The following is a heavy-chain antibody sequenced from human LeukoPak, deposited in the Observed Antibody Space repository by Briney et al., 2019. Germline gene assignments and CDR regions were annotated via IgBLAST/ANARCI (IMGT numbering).Heavy chain of an antibody. V-gene: IGHV3-23*01. J-gene: IGHJ4*02. Sequence: GGSLRLSCAASGINFNIYAMTWVRQAPGKGLQWVSGINDRGTYIYYADSVKGRFTISRDNSRNMLYLQMNSLRAEDTAVYYCAEDSPLDYWGQGTLVTVSS. CDR1: GINFNIYA. CDR3: AEDSPLDY. CDR2: INDRGTYI.